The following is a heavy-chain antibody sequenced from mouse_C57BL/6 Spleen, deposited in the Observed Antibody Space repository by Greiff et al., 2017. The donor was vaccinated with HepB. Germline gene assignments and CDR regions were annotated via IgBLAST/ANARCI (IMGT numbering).Heavy chain of an antibody. J-gene: IGHJ3*01. V-gene: IGHV3-6*01. CDR3: ERGAPWFAY. Sequence: EVQLQQSGPGLVKPSQSLSLTCSVTGYSITSGYYWNWIRQFPGNKLEWMGYISYDGSNNYNPSLKNRISITRDTSKNQFFLKLNSVTTEDTATYYCERGAPWFAYWGQGTLVTVSA. CDR2: ISYDGSN. CDR1: GYSITSGYY.